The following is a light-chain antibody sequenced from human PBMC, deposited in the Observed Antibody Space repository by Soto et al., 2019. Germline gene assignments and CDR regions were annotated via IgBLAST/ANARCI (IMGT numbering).Light chain of an antibody. CDR1: QAIYNY. Sequence: DIQMTQSPSSLSASVGDRVTITCRASQAIYNYLAWYQQKPGKVPTLLISAASTLQSGFPSRFSCSGSGTDFTLIISSVQHEDVATYCCPKFSAVPTFGGGTKVEI. CDR3: PKFSAVPT. V-gene: IGKV1-27*01. CDR2: AAS. J-gene: IGKJ4*01.